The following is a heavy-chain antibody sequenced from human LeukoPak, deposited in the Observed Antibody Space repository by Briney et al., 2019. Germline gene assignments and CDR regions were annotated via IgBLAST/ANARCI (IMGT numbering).Heavy chain of an antibody. CDR1: GGTFSSYA. V-gene: IGHV1-69*13. CDR3: ARDGEYYYGSGSSAPPMDV. J-gene: IGHJ6*04. Sequence: ASVKVSCKASGGTFSSYAISWVRQAPGQGLEWTGGIIPIFGTANYAQKFQGRVTITADESTSTAYMELSSLRSEDTAVYYCARDGEYYYGSGSSAPPMDVWGKGTTVTVSS. CDR2: IIPIFGTA. D-gene: IGHD3-10*01.